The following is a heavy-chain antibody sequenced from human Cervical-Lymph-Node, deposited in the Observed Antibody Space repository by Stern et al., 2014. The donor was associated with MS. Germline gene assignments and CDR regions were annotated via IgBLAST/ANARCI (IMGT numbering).Heavy chain of an antibody. D-gene: IGHD2-21*02. Sequence: QVQLVQSGAEARKPGASVKVSCKASGYTFSRHGLSWVRQAPGQGLEWMGWISAYDGDTNYAQKLQGRVTMTIDTSTSTAYMEMRSLRSDDTAVYYCAKDLWETSGGDSLYDYWGQGTPVTVSS. CDR1: GYTFSRHG. CDR3: AKDLWETSGGDSLYDY. CDR2: ISAYDGDT. J-gene: IGHJ4*02. V-gene: IGHV1-18*01.